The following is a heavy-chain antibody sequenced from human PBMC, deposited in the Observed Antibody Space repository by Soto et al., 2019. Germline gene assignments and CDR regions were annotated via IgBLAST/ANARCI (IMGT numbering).Heavy chain of an antibody. J-gene: IGHJ4*02. CDR3: ARGAGVYGDYVDY. Sequence: QLQLQESGSGLVKPSQTLSLTCAVSGGSISSGGYSWSWIRQPPGKGLEWIGYIYHSGSTYYNPSPKSRVTISVDRSKNQFSRKLSSVTAADTAVYYCARGAGVYGDYVDYWGQGTLVTVSS. D-gene: IGHD4-17*01. CDR1: GGSISSGGYS. V-gene: IGHV4-30-2*01. CDR2: IYHSGST.